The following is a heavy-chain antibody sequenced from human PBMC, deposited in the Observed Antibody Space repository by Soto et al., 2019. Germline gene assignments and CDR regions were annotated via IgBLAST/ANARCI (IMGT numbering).Heavy chain of an antibody. V-gene: IGHV1-69*12. CDR2: IIAIFGTA. CDR3: AKPQSIQDYYYGMDV. J-gene: IGHJ6*02. D-gene: IGHD6-6*01. CDR1: GGTFSSYA. Sequence: QVQLVQSGAEVKKPGSSVKVSCKASGGTFSSYAISWARQAPGQGLEWMGGIIAIFGTADYAQKFQGRVTITADESTSTAYMELSSLRSEDTAVYYCAKPQSIQDYYYGMDVWGQGTTVTVSS.